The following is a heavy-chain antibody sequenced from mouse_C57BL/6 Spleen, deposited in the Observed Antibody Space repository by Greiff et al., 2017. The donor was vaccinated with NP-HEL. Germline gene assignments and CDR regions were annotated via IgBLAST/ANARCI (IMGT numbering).Heavy chain of an antibody. V-gene: IGHV14-4*01. CDR1: GFNIKDDY. CDR3: TKYRLRFAY. CDR2: IDPENGDT. Sequence: VQLKQSGAELVRPGASVKLSCTASGFNIKDDYMHWVKQRPEQGLEWIGWIDPENGDTEYASKFQGKATITADPSSNTAYLQLSSLTSEDTAVYYCTKYRLRFAYWGQGTLVTVSA. D-gene: IGHD2-4*01. J-gene: IGHJ3*01.